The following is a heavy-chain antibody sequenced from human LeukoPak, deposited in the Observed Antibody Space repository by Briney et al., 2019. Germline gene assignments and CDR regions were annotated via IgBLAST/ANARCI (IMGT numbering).Heavy chain of an antibody. J-gene: IGHJ4*02. Sequence: SETLSLTCAVYGGSFSGYYWSWIRQPPGKGLEWIGEINHSGSTNYNPSLKSRVTISVDTSKNQFSLKLSSVTAADTAVYYCARKGSGWYAWAYWGQGTLVTVSS. CDR2: INHSGST. D-gene: IGHD6-19*01. CDR1: GGSFSGYY. V-gene: IGHV4-34*01. CDR3: ARKGSGWYAWAY.